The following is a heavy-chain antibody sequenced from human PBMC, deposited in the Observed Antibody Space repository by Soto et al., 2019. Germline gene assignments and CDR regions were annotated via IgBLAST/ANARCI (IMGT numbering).Heavy chain of an antibody. V-gene: IGHV3-23*01. Sequence: GGSLRLSCATVGVAFGIHVMNWVRQAPGKGLAWVSSITPSGDNTYYADSVKGRFTISRDNSKNTLYLQMNSLRAEDTAVYYCARDYLIVPHRVIDYWGQGP. D-gene: IGHD2-2*01. CDR2: ITPSGDNT. CDR3: ARDYLIVPHRVIDY. J-gene: IGHJ4*02. CDR1: GVAFGIHV.